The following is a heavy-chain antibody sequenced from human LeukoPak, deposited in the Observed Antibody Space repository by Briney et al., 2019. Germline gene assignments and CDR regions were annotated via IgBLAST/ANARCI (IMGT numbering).Heavy chain of an antibody. CDR3: ARPYYYGSGSYAFDI. CDR2: INHSGST. D-gene: IGHD3-10*01. Sequence: SETLSLTCAVYGGSFSGYYWSWIRQPPGKGLEWIGEINHSGSTNYNPSLKSRVTISVDTSKNQFSLKLSSVTAADTAVYYCARPYYYGSGSYAFDIWGQGTMVTVSS. V-gene: IGHV4-34*01. J-gene: IGHJ3*02. CDR1: GGSFSGYY.